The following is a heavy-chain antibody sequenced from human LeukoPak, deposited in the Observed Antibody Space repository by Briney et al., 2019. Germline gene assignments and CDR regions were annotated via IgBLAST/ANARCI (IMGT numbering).Heavy chain of an antibody. V-gene: IGHV3-23*01. CDR1: GFTFSTYA. J-gene: IGHJ4*02. Sequence: GGSLRLSCAVSGFTFSTYAMSWFRQAPGKGLEGVAAIISSGGSTYYADSVKGRFTISRDNSKNMLYLQMNSLRAGDTAVYYCAKDPTYCGDDCYSGIDYWGQGTLVTVSS. CDR2: IISSGGST. D-gene: IGHD2-21*02. CDR3: AKDPTYCGDDCYSGIDY.